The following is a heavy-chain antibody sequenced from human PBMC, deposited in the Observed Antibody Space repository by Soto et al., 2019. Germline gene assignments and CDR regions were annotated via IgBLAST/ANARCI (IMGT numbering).Heavy chain of an antibody. CDR1: SGSISSSNW. V-gene: IGHV4-4*02. CDR2: IYHSGST. Sequence: SETLSLTCAVSSGSISSSNWWSWVRQPPGKGLEWIGEIYHSGSTNYNPSLKSRVTISVDKSKNQFSLKLSSVTAADTAVYYCARLGGGSCYHLCDAFDIWGQGTMVTVSS. D-gene: IGHD2-15*01. CDR3: ARLGGGSCYHLCDAFDI. J-gene: IGHJ3*02.